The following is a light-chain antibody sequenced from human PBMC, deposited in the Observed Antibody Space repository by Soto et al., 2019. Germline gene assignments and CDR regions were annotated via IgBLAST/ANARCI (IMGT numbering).Light chain of an antibody. CDR3: ASKAGSSRHVV. Sequence: QSVLTQPPSASGSPGQSVTISCTGSRSDIGDSNYVSWYQQHPRKAPKLIISEVINRPSGVPDRLSASKSGNTASLTISGLQAEDEADYYCASKAGSSRHVVFGGGTKLTVL. CDR1: RSDIGDSNY. V-gene: IGLV2-8*01. CDR2: EVI. J-gene: IGLJ2*01.